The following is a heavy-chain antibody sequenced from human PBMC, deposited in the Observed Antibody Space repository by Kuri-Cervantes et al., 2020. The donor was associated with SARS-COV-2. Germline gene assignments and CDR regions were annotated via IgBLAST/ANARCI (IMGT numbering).Heavy chain of an antibody. J-gene: IGHJ5*02. D-gene: IGHD2-2*01. V-gene: IGHV3-15*01. CDR1: GFTFTNAW. Sequence: GGSLRLSCAASGFTFTNAWMSWVRQAPGKGLEWVGRIKSKTDGGTTDYAAPVKGRFTISRDDSKNTLYLQMNSLKTEDTAVYYCTRRARSTSFWFDPWGQGTLVTVSS. CDR2: IKSKTDGGTT. CDR3: TRRARSTSFWFDP.